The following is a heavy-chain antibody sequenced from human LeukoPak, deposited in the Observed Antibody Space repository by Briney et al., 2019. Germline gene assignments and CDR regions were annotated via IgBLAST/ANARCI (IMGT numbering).Heavy chain of an antibody. Sequence: GESLKISCKGSGYSFTSYWIGWVRQMPGKGLEWMGIIYPGDSDTTYSPSFQGQVTITADKSISTAYLQWSSLKASDTAMYYCARRDGYCSSTSCYADYYYGMDVWGQGTTVTVSS. D-gene: IGHD2-2*01. CDR1: GYSFTSYW. J-gene: IGHJ6*02. V-gene: IGHV5-51*01. CDR2: IYPGDSDT. CDR3: ARRDGYCSSTSCYADYYYGMDV.